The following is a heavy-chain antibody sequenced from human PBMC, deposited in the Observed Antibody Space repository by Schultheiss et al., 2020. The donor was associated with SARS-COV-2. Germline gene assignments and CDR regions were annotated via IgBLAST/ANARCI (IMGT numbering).Heavy chain of an antibody. D-gene: IGHD4-17*01. Sequence: GGSLRLSCAASGFTFSSYSMGWVRQSPGRGLEWVSAISGSGGSTYYADSVKGRFTISRDNSKNTLYLQMNSLRAEDTAVYYCAKGHSTVTRGYWGQGTLVTVSS. CDR2: ISGSGGST. CDR1: GFTFSSYS. V-gene: IGHV3-23*01. J-gene: IGHJ4*02. CDR3: AKGHSTVTRGY.